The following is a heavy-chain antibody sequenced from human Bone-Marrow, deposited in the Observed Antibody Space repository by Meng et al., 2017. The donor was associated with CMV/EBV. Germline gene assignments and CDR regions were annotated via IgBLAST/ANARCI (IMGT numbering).Heavy chain of an antibody. CDR3: ARGGYWRTDY. CDR1: GGSFSGYY. V-gene: IGHV4-34*01. Sequence: SLGCAVYGGSFSGYYWTWIRQPPGKGLEWIAEINHSGNTNYNPSLKSRVTISVDTSKNQISLRLSSVTAADTAVYYCARGGYWRTDYWGQGILVTVSS. J-gene: IGHJ4*02. CDR2: INHSGNT. D-gene: IGHD2-8*02.